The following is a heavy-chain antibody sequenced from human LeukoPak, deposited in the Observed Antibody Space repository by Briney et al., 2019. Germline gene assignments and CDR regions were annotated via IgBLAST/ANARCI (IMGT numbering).Heavy chain of an antibody. CDR2: ISYDGSNT. Sequence: PGGSLRLSCAASRFTFSSYAMLWVRQLPGKGLEWVAIISYDGSNTYYADSVKGRFTISRDNAKNSLYLQMNSLRAEDTAVYYCARDLSGITGYTYGRGIDYWGQGTLVTVSS. CDR1: RFTFSSYA. CDR3: ARDLSGITGYTYGRGIDY. V-gene: IGHV3-30*04. J-gene: IGHJ4*02. D-gene: IGHD5-18*01.